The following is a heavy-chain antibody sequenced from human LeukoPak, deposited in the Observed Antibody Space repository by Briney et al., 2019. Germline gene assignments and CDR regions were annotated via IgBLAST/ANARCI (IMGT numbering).Heavy chain of an antibody. Sequence: GGSLRLSCAASGFNFSSYSMNWVRQAPGKGLEWVSSICSSSISIHYADSVRGRFTISRDNSKSTLSLQMNSLRADDTAIYYCATYRQVLLPFESWGQGTLVTVSS. CDR1: GFNFSSYS. D-gene: IGHD2-8*02. CDR3: ATYRQVLLPFES. J-gene: IGHJ4*02. CDR2: ICSSSISI. V-gene: IGHV3-21*04.